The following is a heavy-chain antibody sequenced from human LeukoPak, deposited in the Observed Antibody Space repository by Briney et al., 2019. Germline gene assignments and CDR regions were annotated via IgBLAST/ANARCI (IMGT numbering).Heavy chain of an antibody. V-gene: IGHV4-59*12. CDR2: IYYTGST. J-gene: IGHJ4*02. CDR1: GGSISSYY. D-gene: IGHD2-2*02. Sequence: SETLSLTCTVSGGSISSYYWSWIRQPPGMGLEWIGYIYYTGSTNYNPSLKSRVTISVDTSKNQFSLKLTSVTAADTAAYYCATEKLYADYWGQGILVTVSS. CDR3: ATEKLYADY.